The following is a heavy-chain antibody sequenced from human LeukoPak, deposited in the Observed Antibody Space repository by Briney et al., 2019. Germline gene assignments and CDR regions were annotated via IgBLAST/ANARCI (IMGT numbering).Heavy chain of an antibody. D-gene: IGHD3-10*01. CDR1: GFTFSSFN. J-gene: IGHJ4*02. Sequence: GGSLRLSCAASGFTFSSFNMNWVRQAPGKAMEWVSSITSSGTHIFYADSVKGRFTISRDNSKNTLYLQMNSLRAEDTAVYYCAKDQRVRGVIITLGDFDYWGQGTLVTVSS. CDR2: ITSSGTHI. V-gene: IGHV3-21*04. CDR3: AKDQRVRGVIITLGDFDY.